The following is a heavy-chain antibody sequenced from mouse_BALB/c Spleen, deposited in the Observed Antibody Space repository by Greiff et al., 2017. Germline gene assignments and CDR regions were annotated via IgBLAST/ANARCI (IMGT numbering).Heavy chain of an antibody. Sequence: VKVVESGPGLVQPSQSLSITCTVSGFSLTSYGVHWVRQSPGKGLEWLGVIWSGGSTDYNAAFISRLSISKDNSKSQVFFKMNSLQANDTAIYYCARNDYEGAMDYWGQGTSVTVSS. D-gene: IGHD2-4*01. J-gene: IGHJ4*01. CDR2: IWSGGST. CDR1: GFSLTSYG. V-gene: IGHV2-2*02. CDR3: ARNDYEGAMDY.